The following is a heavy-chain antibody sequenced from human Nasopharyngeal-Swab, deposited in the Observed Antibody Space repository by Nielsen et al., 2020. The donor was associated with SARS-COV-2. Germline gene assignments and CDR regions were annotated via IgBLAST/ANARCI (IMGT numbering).Heavy chain of an antibody. CDR2: IYPGDSDT. D-gene: IGHD3-3*01. V-gene: IGHV5-51*01. Sequence: VRQMPGKGLEWMGIIYPGDSDTRYSSSFQGQVTISADKSISTAYLQWSSLKASDTAMYYCARAFWSGYYMSYNWFDPWGQGTLVTVSS. CDR3: ARAFWSGYYMSYNWFDP. J-gene: IGHJ5*02.